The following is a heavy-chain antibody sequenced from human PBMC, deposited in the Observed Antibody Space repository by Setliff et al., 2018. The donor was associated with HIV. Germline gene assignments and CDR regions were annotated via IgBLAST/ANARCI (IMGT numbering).Heavy chain of an antibody. J-gene: IGHJ4*02. D-gene: IGHD3-16*01. V-gene: IGHV3-73*01. CDR1: GSA. CDR3: ARGDHDYVWGSLNS. CDR2: ILDKANNYAT. Sequence: GSAMHWVRQASGKGLEWVGRILDKANNYATAYAASLEGRFTISRDDSKNTLYLQMGSLRTEDTAVYYCARGDHDYVWGSLNSWGQGTLVTVSS.